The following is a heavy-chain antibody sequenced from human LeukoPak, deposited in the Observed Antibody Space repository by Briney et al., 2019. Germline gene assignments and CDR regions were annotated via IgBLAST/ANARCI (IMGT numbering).Heavy chain of an antibody. D-gene: IGHD1-26*01. CDR3: ARIVGASDY. CDR2: IYYSGST. J-gene: IGHJ4*02. CDR1: GGSISSSSYY. Sequence: SETLSLTCTVSGGSISSSSYYWGWIRQPPGKGLERIGSIYYSGSTYYNPSLKSRVTISVDTSKNQFSLKLSSVTAADTAVYYCARIVGASDYWGQGTLVTVSS. V-gene: IGHV4-39*01.